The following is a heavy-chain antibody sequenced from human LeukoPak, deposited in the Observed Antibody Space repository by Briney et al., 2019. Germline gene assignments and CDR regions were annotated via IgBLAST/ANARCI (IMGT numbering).Heavy chain of an antibody. CDR3: AREGVVGAYGHFDY. CDR1: GGSFSGYY. D-gene: IGHD2-15*01. Sequence: SESLSLTCAVSGGSFSGYYWSWIRQPPGKGLQWIGGINHSGSTNYNPSLKSRVTISVDTSKNQFSLRLITVTAADTAVYYCAREGVVGAYGHFDYWGQGTLVTVSS. J-gene: IGHJ4*02. CDR2: INHSGST. V-gene: IGHV4-34*01.